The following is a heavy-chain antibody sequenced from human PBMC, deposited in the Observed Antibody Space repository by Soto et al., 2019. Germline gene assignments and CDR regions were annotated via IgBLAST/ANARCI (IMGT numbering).Heavy chain of an antibody. D-gene: IGHD6-13*01. J-gene: IGHJ4*02. CDR2: ISYDGSNK. CDR3: AKDQRWYSSSWYDIFQPSQPGPDY. V-gene: IGHV3-30*18. Sequence: GGSLRLSCAASGFTFSSYGMHWVRQAPGKGLEWVAVISYDGSNKYYADSVKGRFTISRDNSKNTLYLQMNSLRAEETAVYYCAKDQRWYSSSWYDIFQPSQPGPDYWGQGTPVTVSS. CDR1: GFTFSSYG.